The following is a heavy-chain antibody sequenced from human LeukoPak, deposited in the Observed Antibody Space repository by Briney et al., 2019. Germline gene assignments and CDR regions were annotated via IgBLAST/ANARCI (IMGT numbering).Heavy chain of an antibody. D-gene: IGHD3-22*01. Sequence: SEALSLTCAVYGGSFSGYYWSWIRQPPGEGLEWIGEINHSGSTNYNPSLKSRVTISADTSKNQFSLKLRSVTAADTAAYYCARYYYGSTGSRAFDFWGQGTMVTVSS. CDR2: INHSGST. V-gene: IGHV4-34*01. J-gene: IGHJ3*01. CDR1: GGSFSGYY. CDR3: ARYYYGSTGSRAFDF.